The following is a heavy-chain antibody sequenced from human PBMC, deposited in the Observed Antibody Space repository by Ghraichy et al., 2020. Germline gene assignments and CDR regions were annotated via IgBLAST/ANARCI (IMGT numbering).Heavy chain of an antibody. D-gene: IGHD6-19*01. CDR1: GFTFSSFT. Sequence: GGSLRLSCAASGFTFSSFTMSWVRQAPGKGLEWVSAISGSGGNIYYADSVKGRFTISRDNSKNTLYLQMDSLRAEDTAEYYCAKSGSGWSAFWVSWGQGTLVTLSS. CDR2: ISGSGGNI. CDR3: AKSGSGWSAFWVS. V-gene: IGHV3-23*01. J-gene: IGHJ5*02.